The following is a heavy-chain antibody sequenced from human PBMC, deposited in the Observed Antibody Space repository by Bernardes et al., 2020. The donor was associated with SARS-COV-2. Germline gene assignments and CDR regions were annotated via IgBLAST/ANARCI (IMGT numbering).Heavy chain of an antibody. D-gene: IGHD5-18*01. CDR3: ARERAFSYGYGLDF. V-gene: IGHV3-33*01. CDR2: ISSDGSKT. J-gene: IGHJ4*02. CDR1: GFIFTNYA. Sequence: GGSLRLSCAASGFIFTNYAMHWVRQAPGKGLEWVAVISSDGSKTYYPDSVKGRFSISRDNSKNTLHLLMSGLGVEDTAVYYCARERAFSYGYGLDFWGQGTLVSVS.